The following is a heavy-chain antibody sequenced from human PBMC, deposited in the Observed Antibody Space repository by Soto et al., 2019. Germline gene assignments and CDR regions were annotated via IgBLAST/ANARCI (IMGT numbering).Heavy chain of an antibody. V-gene: IGHV3-48*02. CDR3: APRRHYDLGTGYYGFDY. D-gene: IGHD3-9*01. Sequence: GRSLRLSCVASGFDFNTYSMYWVRQAPGKGLEWLAFINGRGNTIYYADSVNGRLTVSRDNAKSSLYLQMNSLRDEDTAVYFCAPRRHYDLGTGYYGFDYWGQGSLVTVSS. CDR1: GFDFNTYS. J-gene: IGHJ4*02. CDR2: INGRGNTI.